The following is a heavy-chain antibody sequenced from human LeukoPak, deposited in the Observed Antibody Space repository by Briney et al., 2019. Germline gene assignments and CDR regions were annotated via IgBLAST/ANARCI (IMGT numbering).Heavy chain of an antibody. Sequence: GGSLRLSCAASGFTFSSYSMNWVRQAPGKGLEWVSSISSSSSDIYDADSVKGRFTISRDNAKNSLYLQMNSLRAEDTVVYYCAKNRGAGSHYYYHMHVWGKGTTVTVS. CDR3: AKNRGAGSHYYYHMHV. V-gene: IGHV3-21*04. D-gene: IGHD1-26*01. CDR2: ISSSSSDI. J-gene: IGHJ6*03. CDR1: GFTFSSYS.